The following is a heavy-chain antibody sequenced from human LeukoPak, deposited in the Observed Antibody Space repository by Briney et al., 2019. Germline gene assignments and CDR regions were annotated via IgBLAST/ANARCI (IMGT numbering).Heavy chain of an antibody. D-gene: IGHD3-10*01. J-gene: IGHJ4*02. CDR3: ATQYYYGSGSYFRR. Sequence: ASVKVSCKVSGYILTELSMHWVRQAPGKGLEWMGGFDPEDGETIYAQKFQGRVTMTEDTSTDTAYMELSSLRSEDTAVYYCATQYYYGSGSYFRRWGQGTLVTVSS. CDR2: FDPEDGET. V-gene: IGHV1-24*01. CDR1: GYILTELS.